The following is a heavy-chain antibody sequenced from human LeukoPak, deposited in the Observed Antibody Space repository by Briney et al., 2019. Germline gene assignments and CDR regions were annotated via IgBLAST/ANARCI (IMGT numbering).Heavy chain of an antibody. Sequence: SVKVSCKASGYTFSSYVINWVRQAPGQGLEWMGRISPYNGNTNYAQKLQGRVTMTTDTSTSTAYMELRSLRSDDTAVYYCARDLYAGVLTYWGQGTLVTVSS. J-gene: IGHJ4*02. D-gene: IGHD2-21*02. CDR3: ARDLYAGVLTY. V-gene: IGHV1-18*01. CDR1: GYTFSSYV. CDR2: ISPYNGNT.